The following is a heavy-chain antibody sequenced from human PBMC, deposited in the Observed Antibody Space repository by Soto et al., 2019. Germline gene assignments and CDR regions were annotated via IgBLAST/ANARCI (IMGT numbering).Heavy chain of an antibody. D-gene: IGHD3-9*01. CDR3: ASDLCPIYDILTGYYRGAPDDAFDI. CDR2: ISAYNGNT. V-gene: IGHV1-18*01. J-gene: IGHJ3*02. CDR1: GYTFSSYG. Sequence: ASVKVSCKASGYTFSSYGISWVRQAPGQGLEWMGWISAYNGNTDYAQKLQGRVTMTTDTSTSTAYMELRSPRSDDTAVYYCASDLCPIYDILTGYYRGAPDDAFDIWGPGTLVTVSS.